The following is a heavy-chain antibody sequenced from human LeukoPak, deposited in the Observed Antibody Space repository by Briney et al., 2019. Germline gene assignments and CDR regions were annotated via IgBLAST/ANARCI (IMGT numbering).Heavy chain of an antibody. CDR1: GFTFSSNG. V-gene: IGHV3-33*01. J-gene: IGHJ5*02. CDR2: IWYDGSNK. D-gene: IGHD6-19*01. Sequence: GGPLRLSCAASGFTFSSNGMHWVRQAPGKGLEWVAVIWYDGSNKYYADSVKGRFTISRDNPKNTLYLQMNSLRAEDTAVYYWARDVGSSGLSSWGQGILVTVSS. CDR3: ARDVGSSGLSS.